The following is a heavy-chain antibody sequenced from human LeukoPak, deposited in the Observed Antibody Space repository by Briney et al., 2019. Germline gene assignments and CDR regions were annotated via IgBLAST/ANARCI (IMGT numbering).Heavy chain of an antibody. D-gene: IGHD3-9*01. Sequence: PGGSLRLSSAASGFTFSQYWMYWGGQAPGQGLVSVSYISTDGSIINDADSVKGRFTISRAKAKNTRYLHRNRLLVQDKTRQYFVGGDYWGQGTLVTVSS. CDR3: VGGDY. CDR1: GFTFSQYW. V-gene: IGHV3-74*01. J-gene: IGHJ4*02. CDR2: ISTDGSII.